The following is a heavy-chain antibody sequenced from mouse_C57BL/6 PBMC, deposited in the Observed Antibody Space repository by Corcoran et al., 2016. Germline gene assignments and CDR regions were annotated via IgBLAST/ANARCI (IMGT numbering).Heavy chain of an antibody. CDR2: IKPNNGGT. Sequence: EVQLQQSGPELVKPGASVKISCKASGYKFTDYYMNWVKQSHGKSLEWIGAIKPNNGGTSYHQKFKGKATLPVDKYSIKAYMELRSLTSEDSAVYYWARWDYGNYWYFDVWGTGTTVTFSS. V-gene: IGHV1-26*01. J-gene: IGHJ1*03. CDR1: GYKFTDYY. D-gene: IGHD2-1*01. CDR3: ARWDYGNYWYFDV.